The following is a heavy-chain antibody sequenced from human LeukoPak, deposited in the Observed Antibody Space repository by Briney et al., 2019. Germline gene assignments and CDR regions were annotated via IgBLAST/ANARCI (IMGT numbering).Heavy chain of an antibody. Sequence: ASVKVSCKASGYTFTSYGISWVRQAPGQGLEWMGWISAYNGNTNYAQKLQGRVTMTTDTSTSTAYMELRSLRSDDTAVYHCARDRYCSGGSCYDAFDIWGQGTMVTVSS. CDR1: GYTFTSYG. J-gene: IGHJ3*02. CDR3: ARDRYCSGGSCYDAFDI. CDR2: ISAYNGNT. D-gene: IGHD2-15*01. V-gene: IGHV1-18*01.